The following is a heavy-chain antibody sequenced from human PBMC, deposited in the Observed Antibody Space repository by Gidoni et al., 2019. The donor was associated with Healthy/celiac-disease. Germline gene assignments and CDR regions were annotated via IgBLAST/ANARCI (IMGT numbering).Heavy chain of an antibody. Sequence: QMQLVQSGPEVKKPGTSVKVSCKASGVTFTSSAVQWVRQARGQRLEWIGWIVVGSGNTNYAQKFQERVTITRDMSTSTAYMELSSLRSEDTAVYYCAAAEYSSSSIDYWGQGTLVTVSS. D-gene: IGHD6-6*01. CDR1: GVTFTSSA. CDR3: AAAEYSSSSIDY. J-gene: IGHJ4*02. V-gene: IGHV1-58*01. CDR2: IVVGSGNT.